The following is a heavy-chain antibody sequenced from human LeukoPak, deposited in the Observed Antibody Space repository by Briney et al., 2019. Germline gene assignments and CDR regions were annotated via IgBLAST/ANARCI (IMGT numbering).Heavy chain of an antibody. J-gene: IGHJ4*02. CDR3: ARGLGVTWAADADY. D-gene: IGHD2-8*01. CDR2: INSDGSST. V-gene: IGHV3-74*01. Sequence: GGSLRLSCAVSGFTFSSYGMHWVRQAPGKGLVWVSRINSDGSSTSYADSVKGRFTISRHNSKNTLYLQMHSLRAEDTAVYYCARGLGVTWAADADYWGQGTLVTVSS. CDR1: GFTFSSYG.